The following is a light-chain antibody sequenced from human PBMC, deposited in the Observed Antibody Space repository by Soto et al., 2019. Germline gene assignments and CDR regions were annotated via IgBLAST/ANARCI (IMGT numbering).Light chain of an antibody. CDR2: EVS. J-gene: IGLJ2*01. CDR3: QSYDSGLIGLI. V-gene: IGLV2-14*01. CDR1: SSDVGDFDC. Sequence: QSALTQPASVSGSPGQSITISCTGTSSDVGDFDCVSWYQQHPGKAPKLMIYEVSDRPSGVSNRFSGSKSGDTASLTISGLQAEDEADYYCQSYDSGLIGLIFGTGTQLTVL.